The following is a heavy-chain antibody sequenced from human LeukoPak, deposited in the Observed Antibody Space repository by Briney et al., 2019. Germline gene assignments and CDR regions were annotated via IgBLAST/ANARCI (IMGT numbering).Heavy chain of an antibody. CDR1: GGSIRSFY. J-gene: IGHJ4*02. CDR3: ARRDQAIDY. D-gene: IGHD5-24*01. Sequence: SETLSLTCTVSGGSIRSFYWSWIRQPPGKGLEWIGYIYYSGNNNYNPSLKSRVTMSADTSKNQFSLRLSSVTAADTAVYYCARRDQAIDYWGQGTLVTVSS. CDR2: IYYSGNN. V-gene: IGHV4-59*08.